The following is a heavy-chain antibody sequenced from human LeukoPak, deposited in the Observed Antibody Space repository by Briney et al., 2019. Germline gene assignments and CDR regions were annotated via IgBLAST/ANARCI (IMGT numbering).Heavy chain of an antibody. Sequence: GGSLRLSCAASGFTVGYNYMTWVRQAPGKGLEWVAAIYNSGSTYYADSVKGRFAISRDNSKNTMYLQMNSLKGEDTAVYYCARRSNPPGRIDHWGQGTLVTVSS. CDR2: IYNSGST. J-gene: IGHJ4*02. V-gene: IGHV3-66*04. D-gene: IGHD1-14*01. CDR1: GFTVGYNY. CDR3: ARRSNPPGRIDH.